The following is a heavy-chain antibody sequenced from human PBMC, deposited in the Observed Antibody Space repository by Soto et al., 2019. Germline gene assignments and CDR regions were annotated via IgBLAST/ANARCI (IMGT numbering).Heavy chain of an antibody. V-gene: IGHV3-30*18. D-gene: IGHD6-13*01. Sequence: LRLSCAASGFTFSSYGMHWVRQAPGKGLEWVAVISYDGSNKYYADSVKGRFTISRDNSKNTLYLQMNSLRAEDTAVYYCAKGPRSSWYYYYGMDVWGQGTTVTVSS. J-gene: IGHJ6*02. CDR2: ISYDGSNK. CDR1: GFTFSSYG. CDR3: AKGPRSSWYYYYGMDV.